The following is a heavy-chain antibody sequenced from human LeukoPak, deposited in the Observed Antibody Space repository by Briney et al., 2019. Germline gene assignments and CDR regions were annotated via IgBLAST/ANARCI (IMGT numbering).Heavy chain of an antibody. D-gene: IGHD4-17*01. Sequence: PSETLSLTCAVSGASVSSHNWWIWVRQPPGKGLEWIGEIFHSGSTNYNPSLKSRVTISVDKSKNQFSLKLNSVTAADTAVYYCARATYMTTVTAFPYFDYWGQGTLVTVSS. CDR1: GASVSSHNW. CDR3: ARATYMTTVTAFPYFDY. J-gene: IGHJ4*02. CDR2: IFHSGST. V-gene: IGHV4-4*02.